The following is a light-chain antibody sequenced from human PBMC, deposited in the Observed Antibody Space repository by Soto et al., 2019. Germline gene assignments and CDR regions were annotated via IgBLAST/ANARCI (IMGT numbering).Light chain of an antibody. CDR3: QQYYITPLP. CDR2: WAS. V-gene: IGKV4-1*01. J-gene: IGKJ3*01. Sequence: DIVMTQSPDSLAVSLGERATINCKSSQSVLYSSNNKNYLAWYQQKPGQPPKLLIYWASTRESGVPDRFSGSGSGTDFTLTISSLQAEDVAVYYCQQYYITPLPFGPGTKVDIK. CDR1: QSVLYSSNNKNY.